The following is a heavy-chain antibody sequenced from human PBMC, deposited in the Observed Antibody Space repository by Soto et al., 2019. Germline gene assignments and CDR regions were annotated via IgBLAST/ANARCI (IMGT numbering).Heavy chain of an antibody. V-gene: IGHV4-59*01. Sequence: TLSLTCTVSGGSISSNYWTWIRQPPGKGLEWIGYIYYSGSTNYNPSLKSRVTISVDTSKNQFSLKLSSVTAADTAVYYCARADGYNFPFDYWGQGTLVTVSS. CDR3: ARADGYNFPFDY. J-gene: IGHJ4*02. CDR2: IYYSGST. D-gene: IGHD5-12*01. CDR1: GGSISSNY.